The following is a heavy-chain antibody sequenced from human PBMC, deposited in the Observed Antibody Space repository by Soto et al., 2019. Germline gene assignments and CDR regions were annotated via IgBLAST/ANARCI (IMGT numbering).Heavy chain of an antibody. D-gene: IGHD3-10*01. CDR1: GYSFTSYW. V-gene: IGHV5-10-1*01. CDR3: ARRDTMVRGASYDYYYGMDV. J-gene: IGHJ6*02. Sequence: PGESLKISCKGSGYSFTSYWISWVRQMPGKGLEWMGRIDPSDSYTNYSPYFQGHVTISADKSISTAYLQWSSLKASDTAMYYCARRDTMVRGASYDYYYGMDVWGQGTTVTVS. CDR2: IDPSDSYT.